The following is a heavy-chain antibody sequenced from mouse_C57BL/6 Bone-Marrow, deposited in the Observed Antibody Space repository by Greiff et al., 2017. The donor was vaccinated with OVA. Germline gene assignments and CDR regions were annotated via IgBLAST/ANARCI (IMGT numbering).Heavy chain of an antibody. CDR3: ARWGDDGYYYFDY. Sequence: QVQLKESGAELARPGASVKLSCKASGYTFTSYGISWVKQRTGQGLEWIGEIYPRSGNTYYNEKFKGKATLTADKSSSTAYMELRSLTSEDSAVYFCARWGDDGYYYFDYWPRHHSHSLL. D-gene: IGHD2-3*01. CDR1: GYTFTSYG. CDR2: IYPRSGNT. V-gene: IGHV1-81*01. J-gene: IGHJ2*01.